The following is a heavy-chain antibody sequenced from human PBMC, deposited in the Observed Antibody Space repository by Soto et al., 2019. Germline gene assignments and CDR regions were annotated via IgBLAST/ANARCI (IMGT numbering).Heavy chain of an antibody. D-gene: IGHD4-17*01. CDR1: GGSISSSNW. CDR2: IYHSGST. Sequence: SETLSLTCAVSGGSISSSNWWSWVRQPPGKGLEWIGEIYHSGSTNYNPSLKSRATISVDKSKNQFSLKLSSVTAADTAVYYCARGLYGDPREYFQYWGQGTLVTVSS. V-gene: IGHV4-4*02. CDR3: ARGLYGDPREYFQY. J-gene: IGHJ1*01.